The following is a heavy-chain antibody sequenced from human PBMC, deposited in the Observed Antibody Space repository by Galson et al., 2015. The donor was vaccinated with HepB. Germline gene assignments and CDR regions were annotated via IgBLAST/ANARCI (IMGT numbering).Heavy chain of an antibody. D-gene: IGHD3-22*01. J-gene: IGHJ4*02. CDR3: ATGGDYYDSSGYYYDY. V-gene: IGHV1-24*01. CDR2: FDPEDGET. CDR1: GYTLTELS. Sequence: SVKVSCKVSGYTLTELSMHWVRQAPGKGLEWMGGFDPEDGETIYAQKYQGRVTMTEDTSTDTAYMELSSLRSEDTAVYYCATGGDYYDSSGYYYDYWGQGTLVTVSS.